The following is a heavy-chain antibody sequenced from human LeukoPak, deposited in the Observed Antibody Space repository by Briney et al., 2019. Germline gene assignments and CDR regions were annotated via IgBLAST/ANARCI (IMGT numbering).Heavy chain of an antibody. D-gene: IGHD1-26*01. Sequence: ASVKVSCKASGYTFTSYDINWVRQATGQRPEWMGWMNPNSGNTGYAQKFQGRVTITRNTSISTAYMELSRLRSEDTAVYYCARGRSYSLDYCGQGTLVTVSS. CDR1: GYTFTSYD. J-gene: IGHJ4*02. CDR2: MNPNSGNT. CDR3: ARGRSYSLDY. V-gene: IGHV1-8*03.